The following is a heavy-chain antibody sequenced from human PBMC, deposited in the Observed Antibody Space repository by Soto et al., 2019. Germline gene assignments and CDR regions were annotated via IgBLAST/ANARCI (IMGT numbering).Heavy chain of an antibody. D-gene: IGHD3-10*01. J-gene: IGHJ2*01. CDR1: GGTFSSYA. CDR2: IIPIFGTA. CDR3: ARRGDMVGSGSPGYFDL. Sequence: QVQLVQSGAEVKKPGSSVKVSCKASGGTFSSYAISWVRQAPGQGLEWMGGIIPIFGTANYAQKFQGRVTMTADESTSTAYMELSSLRSEDTAVYYCARRGDMVGSGSPGYFDLWGRGTLVTVSS. V-gene: IGHV1-69*01.